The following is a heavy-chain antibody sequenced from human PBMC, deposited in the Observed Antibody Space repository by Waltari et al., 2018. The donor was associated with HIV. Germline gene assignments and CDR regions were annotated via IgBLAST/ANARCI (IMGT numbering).Heavy chain of an antibody. CDR3: AKIQGSGRKVGDY. J-gene: IGHJ4*02. Sequence: EVQLVESGGGLVQPGRSLRLSCAASGFTFDDYALHWVRQAPGKGLEWVSGISWNSGSIGYADSVKGRFTISRDNAKNSLYLQMNSLRAEDTALYYCAKIQGSGRKVGDYWGQGTLVTVSS. CDR2: ISWNSGSI. V-gene: IGHV3-9*01. CDR1: GFTFDDYA. D-gene: IGHD3-10*01.